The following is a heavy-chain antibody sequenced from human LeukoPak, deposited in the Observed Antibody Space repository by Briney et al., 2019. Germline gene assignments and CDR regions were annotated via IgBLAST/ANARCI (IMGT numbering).Heavy chain of an antibody. CDR1: GGSFSGYY. CDR2: INHSGST. V-gene: IGHV4-34*01. J-gene: IGHJ3*02. CDR3: AGRTSSGWSRLFDI. Sequence: SETLSLTCAVYGGSFSGYYWSWIRQPPGKGLEWIGEINHSGSTNYNPSLRSRVTISVDTSKNQFSLKLSSVTAADTAVYYCAGRTSSGWSRLFDIWGQGTMVTVSS. D-gene: IGHD6-19*01.